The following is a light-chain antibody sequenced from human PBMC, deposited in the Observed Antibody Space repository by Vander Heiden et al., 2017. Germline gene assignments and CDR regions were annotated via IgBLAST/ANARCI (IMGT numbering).Light chain of an antibody. CDR3: QQYNNWPPLT. CDR2: GAS. CDR1: QSVSSN. J-gene: IGKJ4*01. Sequence: EIVMTQSPATLSVSPGERATLSCRASQSVSSNLAWYQKNPGQAPRLLIYGASTRATGIPARFSGSGSGTEFTLTISSLQSEDFAVYYCQQYNNWPPLTFGGGTKVEIK. V-gene: IGKV3-15*01.